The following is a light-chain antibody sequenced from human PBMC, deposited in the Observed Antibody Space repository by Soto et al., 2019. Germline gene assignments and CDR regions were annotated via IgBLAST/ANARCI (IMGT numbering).Light chain of an antibody. V-gene: IGKV3-20*01. J-gene: IGKJ1*01. Sequence: EIVLTQSPGTLSLSPGERATLSCRTSQSISSSYLAWYQQQPGQAPRLLIYGASTRATGIPDRLSGSGSGTDFTLTISRLEPEDFAVYYCQQYGDSSWTFGQGTKVDI. CDR3: QQYGDSSWT. CDR1: QSISSSY. CDR2: GAS.